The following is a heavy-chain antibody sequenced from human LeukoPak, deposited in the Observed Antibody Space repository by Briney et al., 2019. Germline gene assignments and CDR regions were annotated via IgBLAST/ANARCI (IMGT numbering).Heavy chain of an antibody. D-gene: IGHD6-25*01. Sequence: GGSLRLSCVASGFTFSDALMSWVRQAPGKGLEWVGRIKSKIDGGTIDYGAPVKGRFTISRDDSRNTLYLQMNSLKTEDTAVYYCTTRRQDGCWGQGTLVTVS. CDR3: TTRRQDGC. CDR2: IKSKIDGGTI. CDR1: GFTFSDAL. V-gene: IGHV3-15*01. J-gene: IGHJ4*02.